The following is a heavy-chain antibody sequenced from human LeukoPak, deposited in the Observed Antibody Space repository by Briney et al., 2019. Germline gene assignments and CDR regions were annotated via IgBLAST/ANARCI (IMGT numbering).Heavy chain of an antibody. CDR3: ARGGDYYDSSGYSPDFQH. CDR1: GYTFTSYG. V-gene: IGHV1-69*05. J-gene: IGHJ1*01. D-gene: IGHD3-22*01. CDR2: IIPIFGTA. Sequence: SVKVSCKASGYTFTSYGISWVRQAPGQGLEWMGGIIPIFGTANYAQKFQGRVTMTRDTSTSTVYMELSSLRSEDTAVYYCARGGDYYDSSGYSPDFQHWGQGTLVTVSS.